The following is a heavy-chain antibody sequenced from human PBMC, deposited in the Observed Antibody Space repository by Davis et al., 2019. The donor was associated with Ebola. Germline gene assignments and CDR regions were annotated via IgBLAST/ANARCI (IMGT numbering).Heavy chain of an antibody. V-gene: IGHV3-48*04. CDR3: ARDPYGDYFRYYYGMDV. Sequence: PGGSLRLSCAASAFSFSSYSMNWVRQAPGKGLEWVSYISTSSSPIYYADSVKGRFTISRDNAKNSLYLQMNSLRAEDTAVYYCARDPYGDYFRYYYGMDVWGQGTTVTVSS. CDR2: ISTSSSPI. CDR1: AFSFSSYS. D-gene: IGHD4-17*01. J-gene: IGHJ6*02.